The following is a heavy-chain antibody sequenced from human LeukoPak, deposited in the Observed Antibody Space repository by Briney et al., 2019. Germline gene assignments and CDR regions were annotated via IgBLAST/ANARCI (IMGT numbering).Heavy chain of an antibody. D-gene: IGHD3-3*01. CDR3: ARDGDFWTL. J-gene: IGHJ4*02. Sequence: GGSLRLSCAVSGFSIRSSWMSWVRQTPGKGLEWVADMNEDGSGTYYVDSVKGRFTVSRDNAKNSLYLQMNSLRAEDTAVYYCARDGDFWTLWGQGTLVTVSS. CDR2: MNEDGSGT. V-gene: IGHV3-7*03. CDR1: GFSIRSSW.